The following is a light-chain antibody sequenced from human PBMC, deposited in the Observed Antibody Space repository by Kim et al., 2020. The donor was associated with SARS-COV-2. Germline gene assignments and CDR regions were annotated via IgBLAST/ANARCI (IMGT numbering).Light chain of an antibody. CDR1: ETIGNF. V-gene: IGKV3-11*01. Sequence: EIVLTQSPGTLSLSPGERATLSCRASETIGNFLAWYQQKPGQAPRLLIYDASNRATGIPARFSGSGSGTDFTLTITSLEPENFALYYCQQRYNWPPTFGQGTRLEIK. CDR2: DAS. CDR3: QQRYNWPPT. J-gene: IGKJ5*01.